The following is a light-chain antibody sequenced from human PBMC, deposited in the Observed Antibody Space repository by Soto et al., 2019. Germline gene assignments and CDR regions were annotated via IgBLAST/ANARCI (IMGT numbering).Light chain of an antibody. J-gene: IGLJ3*02. CDR2: DVS. CDR3: CSYAGSYTWV. Sequence: QSVLTQPRSVSGSPGQSVTISCTGTSSDVGGYNYVSWYQQHPGKAPKLMIYDVSTRPSGVPDRFSGSKSGNTASLTISGLQAEDEAAYYCCSYAGSYTWVFGGGTQLTVL. CDR1: SSDVGGYNY. V-gene: IGLV2-11*01.